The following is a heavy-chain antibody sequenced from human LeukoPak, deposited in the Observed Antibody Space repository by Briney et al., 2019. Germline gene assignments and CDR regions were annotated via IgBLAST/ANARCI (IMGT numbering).Heavy chain of an antibody. V-gene: IGHV3-30*18. Sequence: GGSLRLSCAASGFTFSSYGMHWVRQPPGKGLEWVAVISYDGSNKYYADSVKGRFTISRDNSKNTLYLQMNSLRAEDTAVYYCAKDIVWRLHAVAGTLDYWGQGTLVTVSS. CDR2: ISYDGSNK. CDR3: AKDIVWRLHAVAGTLDY. D-gene: IGHD6-19*01. J-gene: IGHJ4*02. CDR1: GFTFSSYG.